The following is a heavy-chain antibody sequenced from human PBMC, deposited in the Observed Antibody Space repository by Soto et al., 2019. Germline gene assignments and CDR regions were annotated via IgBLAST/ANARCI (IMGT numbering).Heavy chain of an antibody. CDR1: NFSISGGYY. D-gene: IGHD1-26*01. CDR2: IYRSGTT. J-gene: IGHJ4*02. V-gene: IGHV4-38-2*01. CDR3: ARTHSGSYYSVFNY. Sequence: SETLSLTCVVSNFSISGGYYWVWIRQSPGKGLEWIASIYRSGTTSYNPSLKSRVTISVDPSKNQFSLMLTAVTAADTAVYYCARTHSGSYYSVFNYWGRGSLVTVSS.